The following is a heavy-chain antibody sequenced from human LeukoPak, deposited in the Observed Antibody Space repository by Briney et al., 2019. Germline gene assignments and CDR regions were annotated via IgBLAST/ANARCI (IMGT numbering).Heavy chain of an antibody. CDR1: GGSISSGDYY. D-gene: IGHD4-17*01. J-gene: IGHJ4*02. Sequence: SETLSLTCTVSGGSISSGDYYWSWIRQPPGKGLEWIGYIYYSGSTYYNPSLKSRVTISVDTSKNQFSLKLSSVTAADTAVYYCARVLEGYGDYVGGPFDYWGQGTLVTVSS. CDR2: IYYSGST. V-gene: IGHV4-30-4*01. CDR3: ARVLEGYGDYVGGPFDY.